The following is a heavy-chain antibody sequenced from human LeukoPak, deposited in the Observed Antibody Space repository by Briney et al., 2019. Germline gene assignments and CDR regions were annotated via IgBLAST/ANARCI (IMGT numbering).Heavy chain of an antibody. J-gene: IGHJ4*02. D-gene: IGHD5-12*01. V-gene: IGHV3-23*01. Sequence: GGSLRLSCAASGFTFSTYAMSWVRQAPGKGLEWVSGISGSGGSTYYADSVKGRFTISRDNSKNTLYLQMNSLRAEDTAVYYCAKGVGYSGYDTFDYWGQGTLVTVSS. CDR1: GFTFSTYA. CDR3: AKGVGYSGYDTFDY. CDR2: ISGSGGST.